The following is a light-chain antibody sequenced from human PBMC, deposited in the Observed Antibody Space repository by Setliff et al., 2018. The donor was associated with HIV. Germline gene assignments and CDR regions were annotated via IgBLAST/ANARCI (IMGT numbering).Light chain of an antibody. CDR3: SSYTRTNLFV. Sequence: QSVLTQPPSASGTPGQRVTISCSGSSSNIGSNSVYWYQQLPGTAPKLLIYENNQRPSGVPDRFTGSKSGTSASLAISGLRSEDEADYYCSSYTRTNLFVFGTGTKVTVL. CDR1: SSNIGSNS. CDR2: ENN. J-gene: IGLJ1*01. V-gene: IGLV1-47*01.